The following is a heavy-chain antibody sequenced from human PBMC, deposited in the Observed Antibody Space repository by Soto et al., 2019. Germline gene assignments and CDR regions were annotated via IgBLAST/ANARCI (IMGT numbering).Heavy chain of an antibody. D-gene: IGHD3-22*01. Sequence: GGSLRLSCAASGFTFSIYSMGWVRQAPGKGLEWVSVIDPSGPGTYYADSVKGRFTISRDNSKNMLYLQLSSLRAEDTAVYYCARDSRITMIVVVPDAFDIWGHGTLVTVSS. CDR1: GFTFSIYS. CDR3: ARDSRITMIVVVPDAFDI. CDR2: IDPSGPGT. J-gene: IGHJ3*02. V-gene: IGHV3-23*01.